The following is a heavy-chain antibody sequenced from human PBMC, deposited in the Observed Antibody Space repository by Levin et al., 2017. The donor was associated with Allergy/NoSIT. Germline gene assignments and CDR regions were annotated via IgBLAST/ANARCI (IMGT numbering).Heavy chain of an antibody. CDR3: ARTANRFFDK. Sequence: ETLSLTCAASGFDFTNYWMTWVRQTPGKGLERVANIKQDGSEKYYVDSVRGRFTISRDNANNSLFLQMNSLRAEDTAMYYCARTANRFFDKWGQGTLVTVSS. CDR2: IKQDGSEK. V-gene: IGHV3-7*03. J-gene: IGHJ4*02. D-gene: IGHD6-25*01. CDR1: GFDFTNYW.